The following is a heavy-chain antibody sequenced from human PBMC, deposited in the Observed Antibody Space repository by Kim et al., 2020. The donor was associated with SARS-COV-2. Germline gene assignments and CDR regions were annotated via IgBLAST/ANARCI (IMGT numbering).Heavy chain of an antibody. CDR2: FNTYNGNT. J-gene: IGHJ4*02. CDR3: ARGGGSGTYYRFDY. Sequence: ASVKVSCKASGYTFTSYGISWVRQAPGQGLEWMGWFNTYNGNTNNAQKLQGRVTMTTDTSTSTAYMDLTSLRSDDTSVYYCARGGGSGTYYRFDYCGQGTLLTVST. D-gene: IGHD3-10*01. V-gene: IGHV1-18*01. CDR1: GYTFTSYG.